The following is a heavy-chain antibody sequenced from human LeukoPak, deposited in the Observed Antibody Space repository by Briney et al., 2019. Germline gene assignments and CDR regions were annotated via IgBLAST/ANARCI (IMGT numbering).Heavy chain of an antibody. CDR1: GFTFSSYW. Sequence: PGGSLRLSCAASGFTFSSYWMSWVRQAPGKGLEWVANIKQDGSEKYYVDSVKGRFTISRDNAKNTLYLQMNSLRAEDTAVYYCASYSSSAIRYYFDYWGQGTLVTVSS. D-gene: IGHD6-6*01. J-gene: IGHJ4*02. CDR2: IKQDGSEK. V-gene: IGHV3-7*01. CDR3: ASYSSSAIRYYFDY.